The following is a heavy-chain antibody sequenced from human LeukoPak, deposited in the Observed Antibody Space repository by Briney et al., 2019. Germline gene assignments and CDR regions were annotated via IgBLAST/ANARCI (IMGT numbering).Heavy chain of an antibody. CDR3: ARFPYSYDYVWGSYRQGAYFDY. D-gene: IGHD3-16*02. CDR1: GGSISSSSYY. CDR2: IYYSGST. J-gene: IGHJ4*02. Sequence: PSETLSLTCTVSGGSISSSSYYWGWIRQPPGKGLEWIGSIYYSGSTYYNPSLKSRVTISVDTPKNQFSLKLSSVTAADTAVYYCARFPYSYDYVWGSYRQGAYFDYWGQGTLVTVSS. V-gene: IGHV4-39*01.